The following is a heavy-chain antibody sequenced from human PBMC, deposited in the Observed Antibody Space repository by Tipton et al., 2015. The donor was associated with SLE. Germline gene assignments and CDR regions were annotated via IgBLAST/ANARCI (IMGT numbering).Heavy chain of an antibody. Sequence: TLSLTCTVSGDSITDSGYSWNWVRQHPGAGLEWIGYIHHSGRTDYNPSLRSRVTISRDTSKNQFSLNVNSVTAADTAVYYCARQHSGGASDTGGRGTLVPVSS. CDR3: ARQHSGGASDT. CDR2: IHHSGRT. D-gene: IGHD3-10*01. CDR1: GDSITDSGYS. J-gene: IGHJ5*02. V-gene: IGHV4-31*03.